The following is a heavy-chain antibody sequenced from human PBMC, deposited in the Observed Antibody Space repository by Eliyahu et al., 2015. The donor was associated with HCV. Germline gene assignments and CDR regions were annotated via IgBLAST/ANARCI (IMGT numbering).Heavy chain of an antibody. D-gene: IGHD3-16*01. J-gene: IGHJ6*03. CDR3: ARVGVGVGRFWGAPEYYYYMDV. CDR1: GFTFSNYW. CDR2: ISTDGTST. Sequence: EVQLVESGGGLVQPGGSLRLSCTASGFTFSNYWMHWIRQGPGKGLGGVXRISTDGTSTRYADSVKGRFTISRDNAKNTLYLQMNSLRAEDTAVYYCARVGVGVGRFWGAPEYYYYMDVWGKGTTVTVSS. V-gene: IGHV3-74*01.